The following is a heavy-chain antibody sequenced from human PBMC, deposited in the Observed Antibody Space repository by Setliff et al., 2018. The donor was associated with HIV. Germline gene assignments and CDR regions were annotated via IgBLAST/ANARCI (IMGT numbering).Heavy chain of an antibody. CDR3: AREGDGIDY. CDR2: IYYSGST. V-gene: IGHV4-39*07. D-gene: IGHD2-21*02. J-gene: IGHJ4*02. Sequence: PSETLSLTCTVSGGSIRSTSHYWGWIRQPPGKGLEWIGSIYYSGSTHYNPSLKSRVTISVDASKNQISLKLTSVTAADTATYYCAREGDGIDYWGQGTLVTVSS. CDR1: GGSIRSTSHY.